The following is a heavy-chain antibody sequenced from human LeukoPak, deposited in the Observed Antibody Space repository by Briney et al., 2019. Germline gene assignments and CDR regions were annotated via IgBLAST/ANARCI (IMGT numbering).Heavy chain of an antibody. CDR3: ATTVIYDDSGEYFQH. J-gene: IGHJ1*01. D-gene: IGHD3-22*01. CDR1: GYSFTNYG. V-gene: IGHV1-18*01. CDR2: ISPYNDNT. Sequence: GASVKVSCKASGYSFTNYGISWVRQAPGQGLEWMGWISPYNDNTNYAQKFQGRVTVTTDTSTTTAYVELRSLSSDDTAVYYCATTVIYDDSGEYFQHWGQGTLVTVSS.